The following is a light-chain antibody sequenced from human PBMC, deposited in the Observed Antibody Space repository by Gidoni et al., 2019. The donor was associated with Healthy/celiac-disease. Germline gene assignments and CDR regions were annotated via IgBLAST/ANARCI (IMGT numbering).Light chain of an antibody. Sequence: DIAMTQSPDALAVSLGETATINCKSSPSVLYSSNNKSYLAWYQQTQGQPPKLLIYWASTRESGVPDRFIGSGSGTNFTLTISSRQADDVAVYYCHQYYSTPRTFGPGTKVDIK. CDR1: PSVLYSSNNKSY. CDR3: HQYYSTPRT. CDR2: WAS. V-gene: IGKV4-1*01. J-gene: IGKJ3*01.